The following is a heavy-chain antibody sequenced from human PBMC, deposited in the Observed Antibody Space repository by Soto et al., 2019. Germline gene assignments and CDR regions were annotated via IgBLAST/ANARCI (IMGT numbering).Heavy chain of an antibody. CDR3: AKEGGGSGSYRYYGMDV. D-gene: IGHD3-10*01. CDR1: GFSFSDYY. V-gene: IGHV3-11*06. J-gene: IGHJ6*02. CDR2: ISSTATYT. Sequence: GGSLRLSCAVSGFSFSDYYMNWIRQAPGKGLEWLSYISSTATYTNYADSVRGRFTISRDNSKNTLYLDMNGLRAEDTAVYYCAKEGGGSGSYRYYGMDVWGQGTTVTVSS.